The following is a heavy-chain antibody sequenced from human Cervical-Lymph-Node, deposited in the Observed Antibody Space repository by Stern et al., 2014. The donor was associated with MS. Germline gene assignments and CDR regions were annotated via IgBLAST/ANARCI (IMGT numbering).Heavy chain of an antibody. D-gene: IGHD1-26*01. V-gene: IGHV1-69*06. CDR1: GDTFSSYA. CDR3: ARGGGLVGYFDY. Sequence: VQLVQSGAEVKKPGSSVKVSCKASGDTFSSYAINWVRQVPGQGLECLGGIIPVFGTTTYAQKFQGRVTITADKSTNTAYMELMTLRSEDTAVYYCARGGGLVGYFDYWGQGTLVSVSS. J-gene: IGHJ4*02. CDR2: IIPVFGTT.